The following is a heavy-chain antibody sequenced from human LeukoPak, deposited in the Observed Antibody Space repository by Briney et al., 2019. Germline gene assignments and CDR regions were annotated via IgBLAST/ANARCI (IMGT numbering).Heavy chain of an antibody. CDR2: ISSSSRYI. Sequence: PGGSLSLSCAASGFTFSSFSMNWVGLAQGKGLEWVSSISSSSRYIYYSDSVKGRFTISRDNAKNSLYLQMNSLRADDTAVYYCARVTTGTGEYYFDYWGQGTLVTVSS. J-gene: IGHJ4*02. V-gene: IGHV3-21*01. CDR3: ARVTTGTGEYYFDY. D-gene: IGHD1-1*01. CDR1: GFTFSSFS.